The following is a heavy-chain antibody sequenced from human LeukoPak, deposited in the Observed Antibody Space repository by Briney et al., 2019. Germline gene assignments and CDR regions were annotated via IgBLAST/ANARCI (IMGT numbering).Heavy chain of an antibody. CDR3: ARRRWASSNVDY. CDR2: IYYSGST. J-gene: IGHJ4*02. D-gene: IGHD1-1*01. CDR1: GGSISSSDYY. V-gene: IGHV4-39*01. Sequence: IPSETLSLTCTVSGGSISSSDYYWGWIRQPPGKGLEWIGCIYYSGSTYYNPSLKSRVTISLDTSKNQFSLKLRSVTAADTAVYYCARRRWASSNVDYWGQGALVTVSS.